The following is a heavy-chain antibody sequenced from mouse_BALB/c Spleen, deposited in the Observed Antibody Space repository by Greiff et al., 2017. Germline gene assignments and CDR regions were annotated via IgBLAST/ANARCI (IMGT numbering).Heavy chain of an antibody. Sequence: EVQRVESGGGLVKPGGSLKLSCAASGFTFSSYTMSWVRQTPEKRLEWVATISSGGSYTYYPDSVKGRFTISRDNAKNTLYLQMSSLKSEDTAMYYCTRGYDYDDYAMDYWGQGTSVTVSS. CDR1: GFTFSSYT. D-gene: IGHD2-4*01. CDR2: ISSGGSYT. CDR3: TRGYDYDDYAMDY. V-gene: IGHV5-6-4*01. J-gene: IGHJ4*01.